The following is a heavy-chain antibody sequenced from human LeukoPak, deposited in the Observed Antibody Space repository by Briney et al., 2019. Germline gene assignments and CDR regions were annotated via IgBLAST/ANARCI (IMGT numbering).Heavy chain of an antibody. D-gene: IGHD2-2*01. Sequence: PGGSLRLSCAVSGFTFSSYVMSWVRQAPGKGLEWVSGINWNADSTSYADSVKGRFTISRDNAKNSLYLQMNSLRAEDTALYYCARGSTEYFYYYYMDVWGKGTTVTGSS. V-gene: IGHV3-20*04. CDR1: GFTFSSYV. CDR2: INWNADST. CDR3: ARGSTEYFYYYYMDV. J-gene: IGHJ6*03.